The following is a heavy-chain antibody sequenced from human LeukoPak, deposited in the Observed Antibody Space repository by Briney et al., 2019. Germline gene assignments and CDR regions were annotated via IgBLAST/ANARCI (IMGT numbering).Heavy chain of an antibody. J-gene: IGHJ4*02. CDR3: ARHIGSGSDYFDY. CDR1: GGSISSYY. CDR2: MYTSGST. Sequence: SETLSLTCTVSGGSISSYYWSWIRQPAGKGLEWIGRMYTSGSTNYNPSLKSRVAMSVDTSKNQFSLRLSSVTAADTAVYYCARHIGSGSDYFDYWGQGTLVTVSS. V-gene: IGHV4-4*07. D-gene: IGHD3-10*01.